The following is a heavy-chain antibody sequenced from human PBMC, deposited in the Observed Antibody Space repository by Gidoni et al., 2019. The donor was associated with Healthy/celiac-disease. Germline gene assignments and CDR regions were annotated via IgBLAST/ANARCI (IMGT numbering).Heavy chain of an antibody. Sequence: QVQLQQSGPGLVKPSQTLSLTCAISGDSVSRNSAAWNWIRQSPSRGLEWLGRTYYRSKWYNDYAVSVKSRITINPDTSKNQFSLQLNSVTPEDTAVYYCAREGTIAAAGPRPFDYWGQGTLVTVSS. V-gene: IGHV6-1*01. CDR3: AREGTIAAAGPRPFDY. D-gene: IGHD6-13*01. CDR2: TYYRSKWYN. CDR1: GDSVSRNSAA. J-gene: IGHJ4*02.